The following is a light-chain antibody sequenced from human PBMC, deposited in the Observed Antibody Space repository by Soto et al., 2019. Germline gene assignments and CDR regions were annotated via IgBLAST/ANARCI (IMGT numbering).Light chain of an antibody. J-gene: IGKJ2*01. Sequence: DIQMTQSPSTLSASVGDRVTITCRASQSISSWLAWYQQKPGKAPKLLIYKASSLKSGVPSRFSGSGSGTEFTLTISSLQPDDFATYYCQQYNNYFYTFGQGTKLEIK. V-gene: IGKV1-5*03. CDR2: KAS. CDR1: QSISSW. CDR3: QQYNNYFYT.